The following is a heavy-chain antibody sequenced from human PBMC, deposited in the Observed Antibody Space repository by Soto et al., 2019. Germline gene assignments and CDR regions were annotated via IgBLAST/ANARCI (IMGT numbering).Heavy chain of an antibody. V-gene: IGHV1-69*13. CDR1: GGTFSSYA. J-gene: IGHJ6*02. Sequence: ASVKVSCKASGGTFSSYAISWVRQAPGQGLEWMGGIIPIFGTANYAQKFQGRVTITADESTSTAYMELSSLRSEDTAVYYCARMGVVVPAVGQIYYYGMDVWGQGTTVTVSS. CDR3: ARMGVVVPAVGQIYYYGMDV. CDR2: IIPIFGTA. D-gene: IGHD2-2*01.